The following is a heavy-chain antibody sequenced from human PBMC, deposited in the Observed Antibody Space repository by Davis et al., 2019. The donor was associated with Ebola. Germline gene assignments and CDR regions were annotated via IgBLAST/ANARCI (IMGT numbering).Heavy chain of an antibody. D-gene: IGHD4-11*01. CDR1: GGSISSGDYY. CDR3: ARSLTNLQLPHPLDY. CDR2: IYYSGST. J-gene: IGHJ4*02. V-gene: IGHV4-30-4*01. Sequence: PSETLSLTCTVSGGSISSGDYYWSWIRQPPGKGLEWIGYIYYSGSTYYNPSLKSRVTISVDTSKNQFSLKLSSVTAADTAVYYCARSLTNLQLPHPLDYWGQGTLVTVSS.